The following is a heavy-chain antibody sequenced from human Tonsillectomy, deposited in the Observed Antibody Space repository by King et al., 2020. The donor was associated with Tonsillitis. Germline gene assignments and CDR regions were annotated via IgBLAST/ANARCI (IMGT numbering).Heavy chain of an antibody. J-gene: IGHJ1*01. CDR3: ARDPNLTRGYSVYGLGFFQH. D-gene: IGHD5/OR15-5a*01. V-gene: IGHV3-30*03. CDR2: ISYDGSDE. CDR1: GFTFSSYV. Sequence: VQLVESGGGVVQPGRSLRLSCAASGFTFSSYVMHWVRQAPGKGLEWVAVISYDGSDEDYADSVKGRFTISRDNSKNTLYLQMNSLRAEDTAVYYCARDPNLTRGYSVYGLGFFQHWGQGTLITVSS.